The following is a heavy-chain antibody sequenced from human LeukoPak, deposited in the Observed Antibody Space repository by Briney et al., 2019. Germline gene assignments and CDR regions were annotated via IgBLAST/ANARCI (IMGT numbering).Heavy chain of an antibody. CDR1: GFTFSSYP. CDR2: MCSNWGST. CDR3: VKGEIVVPPAASHLSGAEYFHH. V-gene: IGHV3-64D*06. J-gene: IGHJ1*01. D-gene: IGHD2-2*01. Sequence: GGSLRLSCSASGFTFSSYPIYWVRQAPGKGLEYVSPMCSNWGSTHYADSVKGRFTISRDNSKNTLSLQVNRLRAEDTDVYYCVKGEIVVPPAASHLSGAEYFHHWGQGTLVTVSS.